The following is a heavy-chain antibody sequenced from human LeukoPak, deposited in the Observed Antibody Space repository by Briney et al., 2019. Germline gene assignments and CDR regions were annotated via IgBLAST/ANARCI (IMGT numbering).Heavy chain of an antibody. D-gene: IGHD3-10*01. CDR1: GFTFSSYS. J-gene: IGHJ4*02. Sequence: GGSLRLSCAASGFTFSSYSMNWVRQAPGKGLEWVSSISSSSYIYYADSVKGRFTISRDNAKNSLYLQMNSLRAEDTAVYYCASNPLSYYGSGSSDYWGQGTLVTVSS. V-gene: IGHV3-21*01. CDR3: ASNPLSYYGSGSSDY. CDR2: ISSSSYI.